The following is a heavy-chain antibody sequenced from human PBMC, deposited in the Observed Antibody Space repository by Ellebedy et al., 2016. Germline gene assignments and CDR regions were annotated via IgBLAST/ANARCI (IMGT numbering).Heavy chain of an antibody. CDR3: ARGGSEWSRDH. Sequence: GESLKISXAASGFTFSIAGMTWVRQAPGKGLEWVATIDFSGTGTFYADSVKGRFIISRDNTKNSVFLQMNSLGVVDTAVYYCARGGSEWSRDHWGQGTLVTVSS. J-gene: IGHJ4*02. V-gene: IGHV3-21*06. CDR2: IDFSGTGT. CDR1: GFTFSIAG. D-gene: IGHD3-3*01.